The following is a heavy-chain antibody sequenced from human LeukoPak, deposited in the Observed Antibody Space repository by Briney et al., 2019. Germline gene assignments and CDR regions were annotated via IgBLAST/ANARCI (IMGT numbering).Heavy chain of an antibody. J-gene: IGHJ5*02. Sequence: PSETLSLTCAVYGGSFSGYYWSWIRQPPGKGLEWIGEINHSGSTNYNPPLKSRVTISVGTSKNQFSLKLSSVTAADTAVYYCARVPIFDSSWYFSWFDPWGQGTLVTVSS. CDR2: INHSGST. CDR3: ARVPIFDSSWYFSWFDP. V-gene: IGHV4-34*01. CDR1: GGSFSGYY. D-gene: IGHD6-13*01.